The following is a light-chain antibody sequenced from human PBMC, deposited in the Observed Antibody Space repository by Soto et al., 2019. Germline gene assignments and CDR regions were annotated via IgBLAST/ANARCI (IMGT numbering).Light chain of an antibody. CDR2: GNS. J-gene: IGLJ3*02. CDR1: SSNIGAGYD. V-gene: IGLV1-40*01. CDR3: QSYDSSLSGWV. Sequence: QSVLTQSPSVSGAPGQRVTISCTGSSSNIGAGYDVHWYQQLPGTAPKLLIYGNSNRPSGVPDRFSGSKSGTSASLAITGLQAEDEADYYCQSYDSSLSGWVFGGGTKVPS.